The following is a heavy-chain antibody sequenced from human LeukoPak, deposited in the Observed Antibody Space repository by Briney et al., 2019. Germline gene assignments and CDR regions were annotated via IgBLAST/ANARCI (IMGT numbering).Heavy chain of an antibody. CDR3: AREDWPPYCSGGSCYSRYFDL. Sequence: GGSLRLSCAASGFTLSSYIMNWVRQAPGKGLEWVSSISSSSSYIYYADSVKGRFTISRDDAKNSLYLQMNSLRAEDTAVYYCAREDWPPYCSGGSCYSRYFDLWGRGTLVTVSS. CDR2: ISSSSSYI. D-gene: IGHD2-15*01. CDR1: GFTLSSYI. V-gene: IGHV3-21*01. J-gene: IGHJ2*01.